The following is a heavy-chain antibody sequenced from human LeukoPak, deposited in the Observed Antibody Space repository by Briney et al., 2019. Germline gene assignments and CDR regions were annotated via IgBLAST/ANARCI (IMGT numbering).Heavy chain of an antibody. V-gene: IGHV4-34*01. CDR3: ARVYGGNPYNWFDH. CDR1: GGSFSGYY. CDR2: INHSGST. Sequence: SETLSLTCAVYGGSFSGYYWSWIRQPPGKGLEWIGEINHSGSTNYNPSLKSRVTISVDTSKNQFSLKLSSVTAADTAVYYCARVYGGNPYNWFDHWGQGTLVTVSS. D-gene: IGHD4-23*01. J-gene: IGHJ5*02.